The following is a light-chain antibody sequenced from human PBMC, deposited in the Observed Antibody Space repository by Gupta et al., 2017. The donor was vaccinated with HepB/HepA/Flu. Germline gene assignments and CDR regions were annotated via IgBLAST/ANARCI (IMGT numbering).Light chain of an antibody. CDR3: QQDSGTPFT. V-gene: IGKV4-1*01. CDR1: QTALSSSNNKNY. CDR2: WVS. J-gene: IGKJ3*01. Sequence: DIVMTHPRYPRAAPLGGRATINCKSSQTALSSSNNKNYLAWYQQQPGQPPKLLIYWVSTRESGVPDRFSGSGSGTDFTLTISSLQAEDVAVYYCQQDSGTPFTFGQGTKVDIK.